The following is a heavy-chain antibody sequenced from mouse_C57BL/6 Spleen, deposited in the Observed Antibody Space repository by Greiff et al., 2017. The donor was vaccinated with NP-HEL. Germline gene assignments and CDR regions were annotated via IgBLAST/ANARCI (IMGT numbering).Heavy chain of an antibody. Sequence: QVQLKQPGAELVKPGASVKLSCKASGYTFTSYWMHWVKQRPGQGLEWIGMIHPNSGSTNYNEKFKSKATLTVDKSSSTAYMQLSSLTSEDSAVYYCAREGDWGYGSSYAFAYWGQGTLVTVSA. J-gene: IGHJ3*01. V-gene: IGHV1-64*01. CDR1: GYTFTSYW. D-gene: IGHD1-1*01. CDR3: AREGDWGYGSSYAFAY. CDR2: IHPNSGST.